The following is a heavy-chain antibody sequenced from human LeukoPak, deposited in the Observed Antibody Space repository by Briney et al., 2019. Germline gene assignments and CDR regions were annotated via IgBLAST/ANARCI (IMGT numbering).Heavy chain of an antibody. CDR3: ASLPGRYCSSTSCWEKSDY. CDR2: ISSSSSYI. CDR1: GFTFSSYS. Sequence: GGSLRLSCAASGFTFSSYSMNWVRQAPGKGLEWVSSISSSSSYIYYAQSMKGRFTISRDNAKNSLYLQMNSLRAEDTAVYYCASLPGRYCSSTSCWEKSDYWGQGTLVTVSS. J-gene: IGHJ4*02. V-gene: IGHV3-21*04. D-gene: IGHD2-2*01.